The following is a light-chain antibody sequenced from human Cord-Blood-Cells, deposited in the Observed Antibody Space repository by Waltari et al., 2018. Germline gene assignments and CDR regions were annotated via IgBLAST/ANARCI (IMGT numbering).Light chain of an antibody. CDR3: QQYGNSYT. CDR1: QSVSSSY. Sequence: EIVLTQSPGTLSLSPGERATLSCRASQSVSSSYLAWYQQKPGQAPRLLIYGVSSRATGIPDRFSGSGSGTDFTLTISRLEPEDFAVYYCQQYGNSYTFGQGTKLEIK. V-gene: IGKV3-20*01. CDR2: GVS. J-gene: IGKJ2*01.